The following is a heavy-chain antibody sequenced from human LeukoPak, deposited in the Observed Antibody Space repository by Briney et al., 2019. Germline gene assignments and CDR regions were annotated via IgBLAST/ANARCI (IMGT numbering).Heavy chain of an antibody. V-gene: IGHV3-23*01. J-gene: IGHJ4*02. D-gene: IGHD3-22*01. Sequence: GGSLRLSCVVSGFTFSSYAMSWVRQAPGKGLEWVSGISGSGGSTYYADSVKGRFTISRDNTKNTLYLQMNSLRAEDTAVYYCARARHSSGYYGSYFDYWGQGTLVTVSS. CDR3: ARARHSSGYYGSYFDY. CDR1: GFTFSSYA. CDR2: ISGSGGST.